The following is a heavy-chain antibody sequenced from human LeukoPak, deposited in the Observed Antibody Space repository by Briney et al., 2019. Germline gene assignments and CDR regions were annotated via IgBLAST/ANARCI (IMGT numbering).Heavy chain of an antibody. CDR3: TRGARTPSGYGSRTAGRANWFDP. D-gene: IGHD5-12*01. Sequence: PSETLSLTCAVYGGSFSDYYWSWIRQPPGKGLEWIGEINHSESTNYNPSLKSRVTISIDTSKNQFSLKLSSVTAADTAVFYCTRGARTPSGYGSRTAGRANWFDPWGQGTLVTASS. CDR2: INHSEST. J-gene: IGHJ5*02. CDR1: GGSFSDYY. V-gene: IGHV4-34*01.